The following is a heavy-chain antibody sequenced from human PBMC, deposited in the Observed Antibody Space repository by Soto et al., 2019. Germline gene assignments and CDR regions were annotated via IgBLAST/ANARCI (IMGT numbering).Heavy chain of an antibody. D-gene: IGHD4-17*01. Sequence: GASVKVSCKASGYSFNSYGISWVRQAPGQGLEWMGWISGYNGNTNYAQKLQGRVTMTTDTSTSTAYMELRSLRSDDTAVYYCARDDYAWFDYWGQGTLVTVSS. J-gene: IGHJ4*02. CDR3: ARDDYAWFDY. V-gene: IGHV1-18*01. CDR1: GYSFNSYG. CDR2: ISGYNGNT.